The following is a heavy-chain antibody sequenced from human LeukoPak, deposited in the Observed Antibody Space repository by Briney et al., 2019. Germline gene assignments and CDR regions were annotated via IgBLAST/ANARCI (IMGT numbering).Heavy chain of an antibody. CDR3: AIVRGSGSYYSYYFDY. CDR1: GFTFSSYG. D-gene: IGHD1-26*01. J-gene: IGHJ4*02. V-gene: IGHV3-30*03. CDR2: ISYDGSNK. Sequence: GGSLRLSCAASGFTFSSYGMHWVRQAPGKGLEWVAVISYDGSNKYYADSVKGRFTISRDNSKNTLYLQMNSLRAEDTAVYSCAIVRGSGSYYSYYFDYWGQGTLVTVSS.